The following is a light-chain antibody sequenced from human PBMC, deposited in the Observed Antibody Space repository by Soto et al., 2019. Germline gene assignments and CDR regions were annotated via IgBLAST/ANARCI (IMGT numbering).Light chain of an antibody. CDR2: GVS. Sequence: ETVLTQSPGTLSLSPWERATLSCRASQNLNSNFLAWYQQKPGQAPRLLIYGVSNRATGIPDRFSGSGSGTDFTLTISRLEPEDFAVYYCQQYGSSPPFTFGPGTKVDIK. CDR1: QNLNSNF. CDR3: QQYGSSPPFT. V-gene: IGKV3-20*01. J-gene: IGKJ3*01.